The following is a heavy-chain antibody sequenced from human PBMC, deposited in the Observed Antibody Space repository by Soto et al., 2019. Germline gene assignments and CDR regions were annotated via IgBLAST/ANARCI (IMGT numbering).Heavy chain of an antibody. CDR1: GFTFSSYS. Sequence: GGSLRLSCAASGFTFSSYSMNWVRQAPGKGLEWVASISSSSSYIHYTASVKGRFTISRDNAKNPLYLQLNSLRAEDTAVYYCARNHVGYDGLDIWGQGTTVTVSS. D-gene: IGHD2-15*01. V-gene: IGHV3-21*01. CDR2: ISSSSSYI. J-gene: IGHJ3*02. CDR3: ARNHVGYDGLDI.